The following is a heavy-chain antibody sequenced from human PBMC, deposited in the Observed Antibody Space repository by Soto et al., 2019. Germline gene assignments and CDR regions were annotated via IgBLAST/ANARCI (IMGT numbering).Heavy chain of an antibody. J-gene: IGHJ3*02. CDR3: AKSRELLADAFDI. Sequence: SLRPSCAASGFTFSSYGMHWVRQAPGKGLEWVAVISYDGSNKYYADSVKGRFTISRDNSKNTLYLQMNSLRAEDTAVYYCAKSRELLADAFDIWGQGTMVTVSS. CDR1: GFTFSSYG. D-gene: IGHD3-10*01. CDR2: ISYDGSNK. V-gene: IGHV3-30*18.